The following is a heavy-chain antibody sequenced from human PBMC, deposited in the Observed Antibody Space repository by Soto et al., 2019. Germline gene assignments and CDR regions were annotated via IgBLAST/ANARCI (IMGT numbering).Heavy chain of an antibody. J-gene: IGHJ4*01. CDR3: AKDHGSRYPGIDY. D-gene: IGHD3-22*01. CDR1: GFTFSSYG. Sequence: QVQLVESGGGVVQPGRSLRLSCAASGFTFSSYGMHWVRQAPGKGLEWVAVISYDGSNKYYADSVKGRFTISRDNSKNTLYLQMNSLRAEDTAVYYCAKDHGSRYPGIDYWGQEPWSPSPQ. V-gene: IGHV3-30*18. CDR2: ISYDGSNK.